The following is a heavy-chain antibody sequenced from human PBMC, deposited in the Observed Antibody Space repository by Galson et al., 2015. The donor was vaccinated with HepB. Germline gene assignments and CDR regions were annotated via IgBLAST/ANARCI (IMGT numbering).Heavy chain of an antibody. Sequence: SLRLSCAASGFTFSSYGMHWVRQAPGKGLEWVAVISYDGSNKYYADSVKGRFTISRDNSKNTLYLQMNSLRAEDTAVYYCTRLYSSWWGQGTTVTVSS. J-gene: IGHJ6*02. CDR1: GFTFSSYG. CDR3: TRLYSSW. D-gene: IGHD6-19*01. V-gene: IGHV3-30*03. CDR2: ISYDGSNK.